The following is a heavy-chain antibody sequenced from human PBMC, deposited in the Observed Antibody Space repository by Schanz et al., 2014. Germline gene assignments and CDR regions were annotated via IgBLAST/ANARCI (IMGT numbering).Heavy chain of an antibody. V-gene: IGHV3-30*04. CDR3: AKDLAVAGDY. Sequence: QVQLVESGGGVVQPGGSLRLSCAAPRFIFDGYAMHWVRQAPGRGLEWVAVISYHGSERYYADSVKGRFTISRDNSKNTLYLQMNSLRAEDTAVYYCAKDLAVAGDYWGQGTLVTVSS. D-gene: IGHD6-19*01. CDR2: ISYHGSER. J-gene: IGHJ4*02. CDR1: RFIFDGYA.